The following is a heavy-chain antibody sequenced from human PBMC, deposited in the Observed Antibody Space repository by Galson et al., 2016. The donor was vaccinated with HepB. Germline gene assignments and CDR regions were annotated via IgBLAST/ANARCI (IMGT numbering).Heavy chain of an antibody. CDR2: ISGNDDST. CDR3: ASVPYLRYFDWFVDY. J-gene: IGHJ4*02. V-gene: IGHV3-23*01. CDR1: GFTFSSYS. Sequence: SLRLSCAASGFTFSSYSMNWVRQAPGKGLEWVSTISGNDDSTYYADSVKGRFTISRDNSKNTLYLQMNSLRAEDTAVYYCASVPYLRYFDWFVDYWGQGTLVTVSA. D-gene: IGHD3-9*01.